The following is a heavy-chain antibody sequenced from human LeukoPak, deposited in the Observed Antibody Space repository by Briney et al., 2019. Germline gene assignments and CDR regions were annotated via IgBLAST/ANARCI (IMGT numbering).Heavy chain of an antibody. CDR2: IYHSGYT. V-gene: IGHV4-38-2*02. CDR3: ARAPRDSNGYYMRSFDS. J-gene: IGHJ4*02. Sequence: SETLSLTCSVSGYSISSDCYWAWIRQPPGQGLEWIGGIYHSGYTYYYPSLKSRVTLSVDTSKSQFSLRLSSVTAADTAVYYCARAPRDSNGYYMRSFDSWGQGTLVIVSS. D-gene: IGHD3-22*01. CDR1: GYSISSDCY.